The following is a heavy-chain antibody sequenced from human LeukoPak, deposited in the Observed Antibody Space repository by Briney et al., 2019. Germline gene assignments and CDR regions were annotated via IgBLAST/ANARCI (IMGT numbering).Heavy chain of an antibody. D-gene: IGHD6-19*01. Sequence: GGSLRLSCAASGFTVSSNYMSWVRQAPGKGLEWVSVIYSGGSTYYADSVKGRFTISRDNSKNTMYLQMNSLRAEDTAVYYCAREIAVAGMPDYYYYYMDVWGKGATGTVSS. CDR3: AREIAVAGMPDYYYYYMDV. J-gene: IGHJ6*03. CDR1: GFTVSSNY. V-gene: IGHV3-53*01. CDR2: IYSGGST.